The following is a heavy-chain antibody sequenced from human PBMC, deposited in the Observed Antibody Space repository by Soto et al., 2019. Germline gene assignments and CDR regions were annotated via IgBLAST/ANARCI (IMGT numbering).Heavy chain of an antibody. CDR2: INAGNGNT. CDR1: GYTFTSYA. D-gene: IGHD5-18*01. CDR3: ALNFGYSYGYQYYFDY. V-gene: IGHV1-3*01. J-gene: IGHJ4*02. Sequence: QVQLVQSGAEVKKPGASVKVSCKASGYTFTSYAMHWVRQAPGQRLGWMGWINAGNGNTNYSQKFQGRVTITRDTSASTAYMELSSLRSEDTAVYYCALNFGYSYGYQYYFDYWGQGTRVTVSS.